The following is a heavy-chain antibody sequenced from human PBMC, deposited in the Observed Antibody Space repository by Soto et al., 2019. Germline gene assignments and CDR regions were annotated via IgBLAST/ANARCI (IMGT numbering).Heavy chain of an antibody. CDR3: ARGDWIQLTHYGMDV. J-gene: IGHJ6*02. CDR1: GFTLSSYG. CDR2: IWYDGSNK. Sequence: VGSLRLSCAASGFTLSSYGMHWVRQAPGKGLEWVAVIWYDGSNKYYADSVKGRFTISRDNSKNTLYLQMNSLRAEDTAVYYCARGDWIQLTHYGMDVWGQGTTVTVSS. D-gene: IGHD5-18*01. V-gene: IGHV3-33*01.